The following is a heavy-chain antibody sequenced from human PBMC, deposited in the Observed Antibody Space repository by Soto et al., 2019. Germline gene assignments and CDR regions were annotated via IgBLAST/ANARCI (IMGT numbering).Heavy chain of an antibody. CDR1: GYTFTSYG. CDR3: ARDRAESIVLMVYAERGAIDY. D-gene: IGHD2-8*01. Sequence: ASVKVSCKASGYTFTSYGISWVRQAPGQGLEWMGWISAYNGNTNYAQKLQGRVTMTTDTSTSTAYMELRSLRSDDTAVYYCARDRAESIVLMVYAERGAIDYWGQGTLVTVSS. J-gene: IGHJ4*02. V-gene: IGHV1-18*01. CDR2: ISAYNGNT.